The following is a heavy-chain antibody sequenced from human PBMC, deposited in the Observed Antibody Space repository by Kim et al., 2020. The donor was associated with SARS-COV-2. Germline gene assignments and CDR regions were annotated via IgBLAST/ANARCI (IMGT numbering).Heavy chain of an antibody. CDR3: VKDDSSSWFSAFDY. V-gene: IGHV3-64D*09. Sequence: AASGKGRFTISRDNSKNTLYLQMSSLRGEDTAVYYCVKDDSSSWFSAFDYWGQGTLVTVSS. D-gene: IGHD6-13*01. J-gene: IGHJ4*02.